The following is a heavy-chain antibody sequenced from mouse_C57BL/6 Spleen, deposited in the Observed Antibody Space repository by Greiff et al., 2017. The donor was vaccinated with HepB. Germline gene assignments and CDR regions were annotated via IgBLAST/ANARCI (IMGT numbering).Heavy chain of an antibody. CDR3: ARDSYGNSWFAY. J-gene: IGHJ3*01. D-gene: IGHD2-1*01. CDR1: GYAFSSYW. V-gene: IGHV1-80*01. Sequence: VQLQQSGAELVKPGASVKISCKASGYAFSSYWMNWVKQRPGKGLEWIGQIYPGDGDTNYNGKFKGKATLTADKSSSTAYMQLSSLTSEDSAVYFCARDSYGNSWFAYWGQGTLVTVSA. CDR2: IYPGDGDT.